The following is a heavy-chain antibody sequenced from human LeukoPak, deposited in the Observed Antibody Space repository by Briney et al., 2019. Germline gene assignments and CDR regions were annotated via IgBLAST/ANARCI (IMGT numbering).Heavy chain of an antibody. CDR1: GGSFSGYY. CDR3: ASLGGIAARPGFDY. J-gene: IGHJ4*02. Sequence: PSETLSLTCAVYGGSFSGYYWSWIRQPPGKGLEWIGEINHSGSTNYNPSLKSRVTISVDTSKNQFSLKLSSVTAADTAVYYCASLGGIAARPGFDYWGQGTLVTVSS. V-gene: IGHV4-34*01. D-gene: IGHD6-6*01. CDR2: INHSGST.